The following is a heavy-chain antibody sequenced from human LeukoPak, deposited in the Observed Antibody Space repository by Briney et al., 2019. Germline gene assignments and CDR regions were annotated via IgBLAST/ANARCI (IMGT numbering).Heavy chain of an antibody. D-gene: IGHD4-17*01. CDR1: GFTFSRYA. CDR2: ISGSGGST. V-gene: IGHV3-23*01. J-gene: IGHJ4*02. CDR3: AKDDYGDYIFDY. Sequence: GGSLRLSCAASGFTFSRYAMSWVRQAPGKGLEWVSAISGSGGSTYYADSVKGRFTISRDNSKNTLYLQMNSLRAEDTAVYYCAKDDYGDYIFDYWGQGTLVTVSS.